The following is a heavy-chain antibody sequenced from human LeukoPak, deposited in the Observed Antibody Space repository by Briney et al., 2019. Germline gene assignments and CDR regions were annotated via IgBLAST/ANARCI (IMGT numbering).Heavy chain of an antibody. J-gene: IGHJ6*03. V-gene: IGHV3-53*01. CDR1: AFIVSSNY. CDR2: IYSGGST. D-gene: IGHD6-13*01. Sequence: GGSLRLSCAASAFIVSSNYMSWVRQAPGKGLEWVSVIYSGGSTYYADSVKGRFTISRDNSKNTLYLQMNSLRAEDTAVYFCAKVYSSTWYMDVWGKGTTVTVSS. CDR3: AKVYSSTWYMDV.